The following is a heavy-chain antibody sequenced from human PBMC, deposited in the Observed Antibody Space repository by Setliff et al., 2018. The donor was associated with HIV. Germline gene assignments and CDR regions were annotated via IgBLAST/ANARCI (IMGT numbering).Heavy chain of an antibody. CDR3: ARSPSIAAAGTYYYYYMDV. CDR1: GGTFSSYA. Sequence: GASVKVSCKASGGTFSSYAISWVRQAPGQGLEWMGGIIPIPGIANYAQKFQGRVTITTDESTSTAYMELSSLRSEDTAVYYCARSPSIAAAGTYYYYYMDVWGKGTTVTVSS. J-gene: IGHJ6*03. CDR2: IIPIPGIA. D-gene: IGHD6-13*01. V-gene: IGHV1-69*10.